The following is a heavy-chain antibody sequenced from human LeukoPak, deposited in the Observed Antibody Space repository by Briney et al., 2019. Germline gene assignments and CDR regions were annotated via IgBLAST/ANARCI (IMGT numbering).Heavy chain of an antibody. CDR2: VNPDTGNT. J-gene: IGHJ3*01. Sequence: GALVKVSCKASGYTFTGYYMHWVRQAPGQGPEWMGWVNPDTGNTGFAQKFQGRVTITQNSSVTTVYMELSSLTSEDTAVYYCARRGLVAGIYALVYGFDLWGQGTMVTVSS. CDR1: GYTFTGYY. D-gene: IGHD2/OR15-2a*01. V-gene: IGHV1-8*03. CDR3: ARRGLVAGIYALVYGFDL.